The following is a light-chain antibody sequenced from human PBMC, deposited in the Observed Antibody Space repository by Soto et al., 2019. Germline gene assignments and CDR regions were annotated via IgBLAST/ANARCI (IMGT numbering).Light chain of an antibody. J-gene: IGLJ1*01. CDR2: EVS. Sequence: QSALTQPPSASGSPGQSVTISCTGTSSDVGGYNYVSWYQQHPGKVPKLMIYEVSKRPSGVPDRFSGSKSGNTASLTVSGLQAEDEADYYCSSYAGSNNVFGIGTKVTVL. V-gene: IGLV2-8*01. CDR3: SSYAGSNNV. CDR1: SSDVGGYNY.